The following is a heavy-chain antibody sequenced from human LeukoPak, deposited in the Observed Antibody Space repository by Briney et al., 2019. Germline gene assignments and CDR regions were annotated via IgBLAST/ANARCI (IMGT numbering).Heavy chain of an antibody. Sequence: GGSLRLSCAASGFTFDDYAMHWARQAPGKGLEWVSGISWNSGSIGYADSVKGRFTISRDNAKNSLYLQMNSLRAEDTALYYCAKDIIRYSSSPDAFDIWGQGTMVTVSS. D-gene: IGHD6-13*01. CDR3: AKDIIRYSSSPDAFDI. V-gene: IGHV3-9*01. CDR1: GFTFDDYA. J-gene: IGHJ3*02. CDR2: ISWNSGSI.